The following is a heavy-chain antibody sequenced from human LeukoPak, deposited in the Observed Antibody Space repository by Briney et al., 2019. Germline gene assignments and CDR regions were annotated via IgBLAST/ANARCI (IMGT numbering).Heavy chain of an antibody. V-gene: IGHV4-34*01. CDR1: GGSFSGYY. Sequence: PSETLSLTCAVYGGSFSGYYWSWIRQPPGRGLEWIGEINHSGSTNYNPSLKSRVTISVDTSKNQFSLKLSSVTAADTAVYYCARCPADYYDSSGYYPNYFDYWGQGTLVTVSS. J-gene: IGHJ4*02. CDR3: ARCPADYYDSSGYYPNYFDY. CDR2: INHSGST. D-gene: IGHD3-22*01.